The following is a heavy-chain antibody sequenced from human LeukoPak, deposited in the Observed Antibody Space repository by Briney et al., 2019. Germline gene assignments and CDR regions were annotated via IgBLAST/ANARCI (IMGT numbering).Heavy chain of an antibody. J-gene: IGHJ3*02. V-gene: IGHV3-66*01. Sequence: GGSLRLSCAASGFTFSSIAMYWVRQAPGKGLEWVSVMYSGGSTYYADSVKGRVTISRDNSKNTLYLQMNSLRAEDTVVYYCARADYYASGRKDAFDIEGQGTMIPVSS. CDR3: ARADYYASGRKDAFDI. CDR1: GFTFSSIA. CDR2: MYSGGST. D-gene: IGHD3-10*01.